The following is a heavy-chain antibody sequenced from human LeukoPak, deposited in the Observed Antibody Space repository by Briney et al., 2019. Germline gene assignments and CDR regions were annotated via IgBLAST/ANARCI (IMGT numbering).Heavy chain of an antibody. CDR2: IYPGDSDT. D-gene: IGHD3-9*01. CDR1: GYSLTSHW. V-gene: IGHV5-51*01. J-gene: IGHJ4*02. Sequence: GESLKISCKGSGYDSGYSLTSHWIGWVRQMPGKGLEWMGIIYPGDSDTRYSPSFQGQVTISADKSISTAYLQWSSLKASDTAMYYCASSYDILTGYYNYWGQGTLVTVSS. CDR3: ASSYDILTGYYNY.